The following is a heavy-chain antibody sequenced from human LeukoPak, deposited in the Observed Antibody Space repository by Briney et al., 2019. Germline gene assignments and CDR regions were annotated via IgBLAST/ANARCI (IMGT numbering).Heavy chain of an antibody. CDR2: ISYDGSNK. CDR1: GFTFSSYG. CDR3: AKSPAY. V-gene: IGHV3-30*18. Sequence: GGSLRFSWAASGFTFSSYGMHWVRQAPGKGLEWVAVISYDGSNKYYADSVKGRFTISRDNSKNTLYLQMNSLRAEDTAVYYCAKSPAYWGQGTLVTVSS. J-gene: IGHJ4*02.